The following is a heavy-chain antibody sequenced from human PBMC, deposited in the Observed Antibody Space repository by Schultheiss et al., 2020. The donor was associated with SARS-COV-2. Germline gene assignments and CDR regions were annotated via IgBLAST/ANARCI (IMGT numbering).Heavy chain of an antibody. CDR3: ASDVITGTPPGP. J-gene: IGHJ5*02. CDR1: GFTFSSYE. D-gene: IGHD1-7*01. CDR2: ISSSSSYI. Sequence: GGSLRLSCAASGFTFSSYEMNWVRQAPGKGLEWVSSISSSSSYIYYADSVKGRFTISRDNAKNSLYLQMNSLRAEDTAVYYCASDVITGTPPGPWGQGTLVTVSS. V-gene: IGHV3-21*01.